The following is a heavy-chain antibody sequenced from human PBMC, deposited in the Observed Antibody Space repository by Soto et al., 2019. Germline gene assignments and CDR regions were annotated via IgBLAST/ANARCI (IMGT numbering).Heavy chain of an antibody. Sequence: SSVKVSCKASGYTFTSYGISWVRQAPGQGLEWMGWISAYNGNTNYAQKLQGRVTMTTDTSTSTAYMELRSLRSDDTAVYYCARAGYCSGGSCYSGQKNFDYWGQGTLVTVSS. CDR1: GYTFTSYG. V-gene: IGHV1-18*04. CDR2: ISAYNGNT. CDR3: ARAGYCSGGSCYSGQKNFDY. D-gene: IGHD2-15*01. J-gene: IGHJ4*02.